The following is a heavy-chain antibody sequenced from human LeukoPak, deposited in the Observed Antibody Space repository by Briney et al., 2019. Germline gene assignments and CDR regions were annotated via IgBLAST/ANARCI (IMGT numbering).Heavy chain of an antibody. J-gene: IGHJ4*02. CDR2: IYTSGST. D-gene: IGHD6-25*01. Sequence: SETLSLTCTVSDGSLSSYYWSWIRQPAGKGLEWIGRIYTSGSTSYNPSLKSRVTMSVDTSKKQFSLKLSSVTAADAAVYYCARDTISGHFDYWGQGTLVTVSS. V-gene: IGHV4-4*07. CDR3: ARDTISGHFDY. CDR1: DGSLSSYY.